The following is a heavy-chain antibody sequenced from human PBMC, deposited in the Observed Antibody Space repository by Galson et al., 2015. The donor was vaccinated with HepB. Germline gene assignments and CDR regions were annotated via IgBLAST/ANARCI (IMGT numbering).Heavy chain of an antibody. CDR3: ATKRGYCSSTSCPDAFDI. J-gene: IGHJ3*02. D-gene: IGHD2-2*01. Sequence: SLRLSCAASGFTFSSYSMNWVRQAPGKGLEWVSSISSSSSYIYYADSVKGRFTISRDNAKNSLYLQMSSLRSEDTAVYYCATKRGYCSSTSCPDAFDIWGQGTMVTVSS. CDR2: ISSSSSYI. CDR1: GFTFSSYS. V-gene: IGHV3-21*04.